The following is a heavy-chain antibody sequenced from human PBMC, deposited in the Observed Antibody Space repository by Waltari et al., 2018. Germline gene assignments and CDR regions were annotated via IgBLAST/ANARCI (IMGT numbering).Heavy chain of an antibody. CDR2: IIPIFGTA. J-gene: IGHJ4*02. CDR3: ARNYYDSSGYYDGHY. V-gene: IGHV1-69*14. D-gene: IGHD3-22*01. Sequence: QVQLVQSGAEVKKPGSSVKVSCKASGGTFSSYAISWVRQAPGQGLEWMGGIIPIFGTANYAQKFQGRVTITADKSTSTAYMERSSLRSEDTAVYYCARNYYDSSGYYDGHYWGQGTLVTVSS. CDR1: GGTFSSYA.